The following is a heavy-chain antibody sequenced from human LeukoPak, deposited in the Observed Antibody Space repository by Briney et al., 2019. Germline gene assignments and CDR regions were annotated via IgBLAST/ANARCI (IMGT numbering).Heavy chain of an antibody. CDR2: ISGSGGNT. CDR3: AKIPKGGYFDY. V-gene: IGHV3-23*01. J-gene: IGHJ4*02. Sequence: GGSLRLSCEASGLTFSSYAMNWVRQAPGKGLEWVSGISGSGGNTYYADSVKGRFTISRDSSKNTLSLQMNSLRAEDTAVYYCAKIPKGGYFDYWGQGTLVTVSS. D-gene: IGHD2-2*01. CDR1: GLTFSSYA.